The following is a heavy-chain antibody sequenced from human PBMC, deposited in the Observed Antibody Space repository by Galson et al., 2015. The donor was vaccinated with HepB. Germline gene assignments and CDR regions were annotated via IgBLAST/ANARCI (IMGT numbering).Heavy chain of an antibody. D-gene: IGHD6-19*01. Sequence: SLRLSCAASGFTFSSYGMHWVRQAPGKGLEWVAAISYDGNNKYYTDSVKGRFTIPRDNSKNTLFLQMNSLRAEDTAVYYCAKCLSSGWYAFLDYWGQGTLVTVSS. J-gene: IGHJ4*02. CDR1: GFTFSSYG. V-gene: IGHV3-30*18. CDR3: AKCLSSGWYAFLDY. CDR2: ISYDGNNK.